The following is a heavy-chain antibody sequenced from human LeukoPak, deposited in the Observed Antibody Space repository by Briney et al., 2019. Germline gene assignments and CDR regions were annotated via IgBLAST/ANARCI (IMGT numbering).Heavy chain of an antibody. J-gene: IGHJ4*02. CDR1: GFTFSIYA. CDR2: ISGSGGST. CDR3: AKAGSIRFDY. Sequence: GGSLRLSCAASGFTFSIYAMTWVRQAPGKGLEWVSGISGSGGSTYYADSVKGRFTISRDNSKNTLYLQMNSLRAEDTAVYYCAKAGSIRFDYWGQGTLVTVSS. D-gene: IGHD1-26*01. V-gene: IGHV3-23*01.